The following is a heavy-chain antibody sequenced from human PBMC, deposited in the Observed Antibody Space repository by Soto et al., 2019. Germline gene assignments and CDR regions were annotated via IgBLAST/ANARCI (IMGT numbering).Heavy chain of an antibody. CDR2: IYYTEST. J-gene: IGHJ4*02. CDR3: AKYRRTEAEGFTLDY. Sequence: SETLSLTCTVSGDSINNYYWSWIRQPPGKRLEWIGYIYYTESTTYNPSLESRVTMSVDTSKNQFSLKLNSVNAADTAVYYCAKYRRTEAEGFTLDYWGRGTLVTVSS. V-gene: IGHV4-59*01. CDR1: GDSINNYY. D-gene: IGHD6-13*01.